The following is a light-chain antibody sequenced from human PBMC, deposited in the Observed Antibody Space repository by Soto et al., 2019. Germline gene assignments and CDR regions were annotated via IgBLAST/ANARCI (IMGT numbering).Light chain of an antibody. CDR1: QSILYSSNNKNY. J-gene: IGKJ1*01. CDR2: WAS. V-gene: IGKV4-1*01. CDR3: QQYDSTPWT. Sequence: IVMTQSPDSLAVSLGGRATINCKSSQSILYSSNNKNYLAWYQQKPGQPPKLLIYWASTRESGVPDRFSGRGSGTDFTLTISRLQAEDVAVYYCQQYDSTPWTFGQGTKVEIK.